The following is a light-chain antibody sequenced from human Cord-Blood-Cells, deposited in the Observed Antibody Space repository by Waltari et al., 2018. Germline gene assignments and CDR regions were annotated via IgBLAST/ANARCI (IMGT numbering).Light chain of an antibody. Sequence: QSALTQPASVSGSPGQSITITCTGTSSDVGGYNYVSWYQQHPGKAPKLMMYDVSNRPSGVSNRCSDSKAGNTASMTISGLQAEDEADYYCSSYTSSSTRVFGTGTKVTVL. CDR2: DVS. V-gene: IGLV2-14*01. J-gene: IGLJ1*01. CDR1: SSDVGGYNY. CDR3: SSYTSSSTRV.